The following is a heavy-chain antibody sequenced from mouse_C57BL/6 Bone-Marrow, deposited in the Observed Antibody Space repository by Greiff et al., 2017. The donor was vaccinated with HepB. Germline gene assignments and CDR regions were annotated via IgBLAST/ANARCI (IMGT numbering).Heavy chain of an antibody. CDR2: ISSGGSYT. J-gene: IGHJ1*03. D-gene: IGHD1-1*01. CDR3: ARPNYGSSYDWYFDV. CDR1: GFTFSSYG. Sequence: EVQVVESGGDLVKPGGSLKLSCAASGFTFSSYGMSWVRQTPDKRLEWVATISSGGSYTYYPDSVKGRFTISRDNAKNTLYLQMSSLKSEDTAMYYCARPNYGSSYDWYFDVWGTGTTVTVSS. V-gene: IGHV5-6*01.